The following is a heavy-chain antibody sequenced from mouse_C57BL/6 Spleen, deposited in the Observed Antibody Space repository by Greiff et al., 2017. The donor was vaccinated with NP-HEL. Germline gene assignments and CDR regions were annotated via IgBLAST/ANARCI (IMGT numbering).Heavy chain of an antibody. CDR1: GYTFTSYW. J-gene: IGHJ3*01. CDR2: IDPSDSYT. V-gene: IGHV1-59*01. Sequence: QVQLQQPGAELVRPGTSVKLSCKASGYTFTSYWMHWVKQRPGQGLEWIGVIDPSDSYTNYNQKFKGKATLTVDTSSSTAYMQLSSLTSEDSAVYYCARWRGNYSAWFAYWGQGTLVTVSA. CDR3: ARWRGNYSAWFAY. D-gene: IGHD2-1*01.